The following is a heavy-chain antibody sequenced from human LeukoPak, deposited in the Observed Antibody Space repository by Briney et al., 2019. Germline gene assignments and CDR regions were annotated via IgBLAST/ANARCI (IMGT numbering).Heavy chain of an antibody. CDR2: ISPNSGGT. J-gene: IGHJ4*02. D-gene: IGHD3-10*01. CDR1: GYTFTGYY. Sequence: ASVKVSCKASGYTFTGYYMHWVRQAPGQGLEWMGWISPNSGGTNYAQKFQGRVTMTRDTSISTAYMELSRLRSDDTAVYYCARDHDIWFGELPYYFDYWGQGTLVTVSS. V-gene: IGHV1-2*02. CDR3: ARDHDIWFGELPYYFDY.